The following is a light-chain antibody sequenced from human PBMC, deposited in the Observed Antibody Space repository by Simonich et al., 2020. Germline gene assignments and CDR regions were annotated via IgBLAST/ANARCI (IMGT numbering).Light chain of an antibody. Sequence: QSALTQPRSVSGSPGQSVTISCPGTSSDVGGYNYVSWYQQHPGKAPKLMIYDVSKRPSGVPDLFSGSKSGNTSSPTISGLQAEDEADYYCCSYAGSYAWVFGGGTKLTVL. CDR3: CSYAGSYAWV. CDR2: DVS. J-gene: IGLJ3*02. V-gene: IGLV2-11*01. CDR1: SSDVGGYNY.